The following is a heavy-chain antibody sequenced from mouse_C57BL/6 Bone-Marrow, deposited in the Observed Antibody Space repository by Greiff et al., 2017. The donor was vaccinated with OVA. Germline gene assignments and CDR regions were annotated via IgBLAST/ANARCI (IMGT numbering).Heavy chain of an antibody. V-gene: IGHV10-1*01. CDR1: GFSFNTYA. J-gene: IGHJ3*01. CDR2: IRSKSNNYAT. Sequence: EVQRVESGGGLVQPKGSLKLSCAASGFSFNTYAMNWVRQAPGKGLEWVARIRSKSNNYATYYADSVKDRFTISRDDSESMLYLQMNNLKTEDRAMYYCVRQGLRRGFAYWGQGTLVTVSA. D-gene: IGHD2-4*01. CDR3: VRQGLRRGFAY.